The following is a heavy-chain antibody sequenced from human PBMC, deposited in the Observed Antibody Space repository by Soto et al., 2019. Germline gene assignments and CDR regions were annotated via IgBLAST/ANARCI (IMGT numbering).Heavy chain of an antibody. J-gene: IGHJ5*02. V-gene: IGHV4-39*01. Sequence: SETLSLTCTVSGGSISSSSYYWGWIRQPPGKGLEWIGSIYYSGSTYYNPSLKSRVTISVDTSKNQFSLKLSSVTAADTAVYYCAGRVTRHFDPWGQGTLVTVSS. D-gene: IGHD4-4*01. CDR3: AGRVTRHFDP. CDR1: GGSISSSSYY. CDR2: IYYSGST.